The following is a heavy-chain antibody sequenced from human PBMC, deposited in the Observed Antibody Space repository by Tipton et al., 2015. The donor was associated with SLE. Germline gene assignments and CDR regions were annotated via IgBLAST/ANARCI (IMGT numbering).Heavy chain of an antibody. Sequence: GSLRLSCAASGFTFSSYAMSWVRQAPGKGLEWVSAISGSGGSTYYADSVKGRFTISRDNSKNTLYLQMNSLRAEDTAVYYCAKDRGSTMVRGGGLTDYWGQGTLVTVSS. CDR2: ISGSGGST. CDR3: AKDRGSTMVRGGGLTDY. D-gene: IGHD3-10*01. CDR1: GFTFSSYA. J-gene: IGHJ4*02. V-gene: IGHV3-23*01.